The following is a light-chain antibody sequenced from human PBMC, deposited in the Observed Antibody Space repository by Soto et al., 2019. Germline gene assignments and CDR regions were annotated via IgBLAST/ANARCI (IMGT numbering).Light chain of an antibody. V-gene: IGKV3-15*01. Sequence: EIVMTQSPVTLSVSPGERATLSCRASQSVDSNLAWYQQKPGQAPRLLIYGASTRATDIPARFSGSGSGTEFTLTISSLQSEDFAVYYCQQYNDWILTFGQGTKVEIK. CDR2: GAS. CDR1: QSVDSN. J-gene: IGKJ1*01. CDR3: QQYNDWILT.